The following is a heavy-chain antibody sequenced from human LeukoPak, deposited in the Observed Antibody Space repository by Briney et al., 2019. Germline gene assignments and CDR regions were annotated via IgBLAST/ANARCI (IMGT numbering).Heavy chain of an antibody. Sequence: GGSLRLSCAASGFTFSSYEMNWVRQAPGKGLEWVSYISSSGSTIYYADSVKGRFTISRDNAKNSLYLQMNSLRAEDTAVYYCARGNWDTMVRGVVRGWNYCYYGMDVWGQGTTVTVSS. V-gene: IGHV3-48*03. CDR2: ISSSGSTI. D-gene: IGHD3-10*01. J-gene: IGHJ6*02. CDR1: GFTFSSYE. CDR3: ARGNWDTMVRGVVRGWNYCYYGMDV.